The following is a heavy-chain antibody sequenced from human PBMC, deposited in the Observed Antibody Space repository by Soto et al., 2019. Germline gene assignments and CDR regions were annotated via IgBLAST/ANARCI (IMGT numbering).Heavy chain of an antibody. CDR1: GYSFISYW. CDR2: IDHSDSYT. J-gene: IGHJ6*02. Sequence: SLKISCKGSGYSFISYWISWRRQMPGKGLEWMGRIDHSDSYTNYSPSFQGHATISADKSISTAYLQWSSLKASDTAMYYCATVIAVACTDYYYGMDVWGQGTTATVS. CDR3: ATVIAVACTDYYYGMDV. V-gene: IGHV5-10-1*01. D-gene: IGHD6-19*01.